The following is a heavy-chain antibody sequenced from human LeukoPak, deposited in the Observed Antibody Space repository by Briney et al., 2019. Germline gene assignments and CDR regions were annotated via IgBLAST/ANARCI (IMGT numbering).Heavy chain of an antibody. Sequence: SVKVSCKASGGTFSSYAISWVRQAPGQGLEWMGRIIPILGIANYAQKFQGRVTITADKSTSTAYMELSSLRSDDTAVYYCARFGATTLAAAGTEDYWGQGTLVTVSS. D-gene: IGHD6-13*01. J-gene: IGHJ4*02. CDR2: IIPILGIA. CDR1: GGTFSSYA. V-gene: IGHV1-69*04. CDR3: ARFGATTLAAAGTEDY.